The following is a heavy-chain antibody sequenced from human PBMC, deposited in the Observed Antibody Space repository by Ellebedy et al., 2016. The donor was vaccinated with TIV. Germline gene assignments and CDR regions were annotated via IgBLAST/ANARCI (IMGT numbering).Heavy chain of an antibody. Sequence: ASVKVSCXASGYIFISYNLNWVRQATGQGLEWMGWMNPNSGKTGYAQKFQGRVTMTRNTSLSTAYMELSSLSSEDTAVYYCARYDVLTGGSDYWGQGTLVTVSS. CDR3: ARYDVLTGGSDY. CDR2: MNPNSGKT. V-gene: IGHV1-8*01. D-gene: IGHD3-9*01. CDR1: GYIFISYN. J-gene: IGHJ4*02.